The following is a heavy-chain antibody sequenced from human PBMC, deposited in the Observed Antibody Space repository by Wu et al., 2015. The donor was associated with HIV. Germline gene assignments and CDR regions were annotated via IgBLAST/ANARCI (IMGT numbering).Heavy chain of an antibody. CDR3: ATPRSPGFSSAWPTYFDY. J-gene: IGHJ4*02. V-gene: IGHV1-69*05. CDR2: IIPLFGTT. Sequence: QVQLVQSGAEVQKPGSSVKVSCKASGGTFSSYGISWVRQAPGQGLEWMGRIIPLFGTTEYAHLFQGRVTITTDESTSTAYMRLSSLTSADTAVYYCATPRSPGFSSAWPTYFDYWGQGTLLTVSS. CDR1: GGTFSSYG. D-gene: IGHD6-19*01.